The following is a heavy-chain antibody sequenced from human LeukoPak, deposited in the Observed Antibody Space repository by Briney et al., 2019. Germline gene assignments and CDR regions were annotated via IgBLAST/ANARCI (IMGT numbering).Heavy chain of an antibody. CDR3: AVSLGSSSVPYFDY. Sequence: SETLSLTCAVYGGSFSGYYWSWIRQPPGKGLEWIGEINHSGSTNYNPSLKSRVTISVDTSKSQFSLKLSSVTAADTAVYYCAVSLGSSSVPYFDYWGQGTLVTVSS. D-gene: IGHD6-6*01. J-gene: IGHJ4*02. CDR1: GGSFSGYY. V-gene: IGHV4-34*01. CDR2: INHSGST.